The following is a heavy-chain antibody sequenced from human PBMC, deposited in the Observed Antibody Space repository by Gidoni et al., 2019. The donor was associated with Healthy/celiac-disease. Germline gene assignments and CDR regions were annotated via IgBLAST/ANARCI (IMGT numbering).Heavy chain of an antibody. CDR3: ARWCGGDCYYFDY. D-gene: IGHD2-21*02. J-gene: IGHJ4*02. CDR2: ITHSGST. CDR1: GGPFSGYY. V-gene: IGHV4-34*01. Sequence: QVQLQQWGAGLLKPSETLSLTCAGDGGPFSGYYWSWIREPPGKGLAWMGEITHSGSTNYNPALKSRVTISVDTSKKQFSLKMSSVTAADTAVYYCARWCGGDCYYFDYWGQGTLVTVSS.